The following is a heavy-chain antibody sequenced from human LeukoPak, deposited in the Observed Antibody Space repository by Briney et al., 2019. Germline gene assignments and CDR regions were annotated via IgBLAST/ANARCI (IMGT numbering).Heavy chain of an antibody. J-gene: IGHJ6*02. V-gene: IGHV1-46*01. D-gene: IGHD4-17*01. Sequence: ASVKVSCKASGYTFTSYYMHWVRQAPGQGLEWMGIINPSGGSTSYAQKFQGRVTMTRDTSTSTAYMELRSLRSDDTAVYYCARDLGSGYGDYVFYYYYGMDVWGQGTTVPSP. CDR1: GYTFTSYY. CDR3: ARDLGSGYGDYVFYYYYGMDV. CDR2: INPSGGST.